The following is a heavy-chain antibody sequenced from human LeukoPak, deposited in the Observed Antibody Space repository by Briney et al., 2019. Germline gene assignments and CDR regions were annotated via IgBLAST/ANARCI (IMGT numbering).Heavy chain of an antibody. J-gene: IGHJ5*02. CDR1: GYTLTELS. CDR3: ATSAYCGSDCYSSWFDP. D-gene: IGHD2-21*02. V-gene: IGHV1-24*01. CDR2: FDPEDGET. Sequence: GASVKVSCKVSGYTLTELSMHWVRQAPGKGLEWMGGFDPEDGETIYAQKFQGRVTITAAESTTTAYMELSSLRSDDTAMYYCATSAYCGSDCYSSWFDPWGQGALVTVSS.